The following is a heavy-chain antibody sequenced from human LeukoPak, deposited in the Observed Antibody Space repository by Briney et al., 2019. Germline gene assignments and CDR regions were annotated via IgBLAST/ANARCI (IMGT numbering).Heavy chain of an antibody. J-gene: IGHJ4*02. V-gene: IGHV3-33*06. CDR1: GFTFSRFG. CDR3: AKGGGGYNRIDY. Sequence: GRSLRLSCAASGFTFSRFGMQWVRQTPDKGLEWVALIYYDGSLKYYGDSVKGRFTISRDNSKDTLYLQMNSLRVDDTAMYYCAKGGGGYNRIDYWGQGTLVTVSS. D-gene: IGHD5-24*01. CDR2: IYYDGSLK.